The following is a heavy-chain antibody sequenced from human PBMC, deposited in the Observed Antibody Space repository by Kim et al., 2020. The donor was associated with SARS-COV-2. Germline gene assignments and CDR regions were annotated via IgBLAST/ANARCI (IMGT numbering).Heavy chain of an antibody. Sequence: GGSLRLSCAASGFTFSTSWMTWVRQAPGKGLEWVATINQDGSEKYYVDSVKGRFTISRDNAKNSLYLQINSLRADDTAMYYCARGSRGDYWGQGTLVTVSS. CDR3: ARGSRGDY. CDR2: INQDGSEK. D-gene: IGHD3-16*01. V-gene: IGHV3-7*04. CDR1: GFTFSTSW. J-gene: IGHJ4*02.